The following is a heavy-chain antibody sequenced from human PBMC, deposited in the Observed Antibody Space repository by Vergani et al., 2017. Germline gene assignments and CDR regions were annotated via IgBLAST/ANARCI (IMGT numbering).Heavy chain of an antibody. J-gene: IGHJ4*02. CDR2: IYTSGST. D-gene: IGHD3-3*01. CDR1: GGSISSYY. CDR3: ARDLDFWSGYYMYYFDY. V-gene: IGHV4-4*07. Sequence: QVQLQESGPGLVKPSGTLSLTCTVSGGSISSYYWSWIRQPAGKGLEWIGRIYTSGSTNYNPSLKSRVTMSVDTSKNQFSLKLSSVTAADTAVYYCARDLDFWSGYYMYYFDYWGQGTLVTVSS.